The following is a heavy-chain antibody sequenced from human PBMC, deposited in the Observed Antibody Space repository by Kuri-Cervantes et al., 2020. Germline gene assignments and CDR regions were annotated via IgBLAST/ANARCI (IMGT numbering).Heavy chain of an antibody. CDR2: INAGNGNT. CDR3: ARGSRSWFDVTIDY. CDR1: GYTFTSYA. V-gene: IGHV1-3*01. D-gene: IGHD3-10*01. Sequence: ASVKVSCKASGYTFTSYATHWVRQAPGQRLEWMGWINAGNGNTKYSQKFQGRVTITRDTSASTAYMELSSLRSEDTAVYYCARGSRSWFDVTIDYWGQGTLVTVSS. J-gene: IGHJ4*02.